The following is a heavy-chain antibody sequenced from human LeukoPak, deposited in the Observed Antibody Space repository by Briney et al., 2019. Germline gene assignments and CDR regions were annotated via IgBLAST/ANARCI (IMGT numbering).Heavy chain of an antibody. Sequence: PGGSLRLSCAASGFTFSTYWMSWVRQAPGKGLEWVANIHPDGNEKYHVDFVEGRFTISRDNTENSLYLQMNSLRSEDTAVYYCEGGDDFSGDNWGQGTLVTVSS. D-gene: IGHD2-21*02. CDR2: IHPDGNEK. J-gene: IGHJ4*02. V-gene: IGHV3-7*04. CDR1: GFTFSTYW. CDR3: EGGDDFSGDN.